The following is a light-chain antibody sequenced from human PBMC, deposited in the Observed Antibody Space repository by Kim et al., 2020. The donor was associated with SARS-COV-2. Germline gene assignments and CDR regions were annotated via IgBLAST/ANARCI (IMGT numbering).Light chain of an antibody. Sequence: PPGYSASLPCRASHSVSSSDLAWYQQKPGQAPRLLIYGASSRATGIPDRFSGSGSRTDFTLTISRLEPEDVAVYYCQQYGSSPLTFGGGTKVDIK. CDR1: HSVSSSD. J-gene: IGKJ4*01. CDR2: GAS. CDR3: QQYGSSPLT. V-gene: IGKV3-20*01.